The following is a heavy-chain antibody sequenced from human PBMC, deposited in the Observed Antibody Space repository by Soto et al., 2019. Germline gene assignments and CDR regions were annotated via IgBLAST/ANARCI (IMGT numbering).Heavy chain of an antibody. CDR3: ARRGRKARYGDYGGAFDI. CDR1: GGSISSSSYY. J-gene: IGHJ3*02. Sequence: QLQLQESGPGLVKPSETLSLTCTVSGGSISSSSYYWGWIRQPPGKGLEWIGSIYYSGSTYYNPSLKGRVTISVDTSKNQFSLKLSSVTAADTAVYYCARRGRKARYGDYGGAFDIWGQGTMVTVSS. CDR2: IYYSGST. D-gene: IGHD4-17*01. V-gene: IGHV4-39*01.